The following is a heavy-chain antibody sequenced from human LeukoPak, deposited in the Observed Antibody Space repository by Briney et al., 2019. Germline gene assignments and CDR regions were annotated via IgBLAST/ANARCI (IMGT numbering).Heavy chain of an antibody. V-gene: IGHV3-30*02. CDR3: ARSIAVAVLNWFDP. Sequence: KAGGSLRLSCAASGFTFSSYGMHWVRQAPGKGLEWVAFIRYDGSNKYYADSVKGRFTISRDNSKNTLYLQMGSLRAEDMAVYYCARSIAVAVLNWFDPWGQGTLVTVSS. D-gene: IGHD6-19*01. CDR2: IRYDGSNK. CDR1: GFTFSSYG. J-gene: IGHJ5*02.